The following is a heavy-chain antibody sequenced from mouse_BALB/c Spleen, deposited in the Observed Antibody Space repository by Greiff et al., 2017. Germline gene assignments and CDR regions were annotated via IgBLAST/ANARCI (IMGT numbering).Heavy chain of an antibody. V-gene: IGHV5-6*03. D-gene: IGHD2-1*01. Sequence: EVKLVESGGGLVKPGGSLKLSCAASGFTFSSYGMSWVRQTPDKRLEWVATISSGGSYTYYPDSVKGRFTISRDNAKNTLYLQMSSLKSEDTAMYYCARHNGNYGAWFAYWGQGTLVTVSA. CDR1: GFTFSSYG. J-gene: IGHJ3*01. CDR2: ISSGGSYT. CDR3: ARHNGNYGAWFAY.